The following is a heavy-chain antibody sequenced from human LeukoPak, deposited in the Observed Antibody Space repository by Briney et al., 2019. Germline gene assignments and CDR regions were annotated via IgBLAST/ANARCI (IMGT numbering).Heavy chain of an antibody. CDR3: AVLVRYYYYGMDV. V-gene: IGHV3-74*01. Sequence: GGSLRLSCAASGFTFSSYWMHWVRQAPGEGLVWVSRINSDGSSTSYADSVKGRFTISRDNAKNTLYLQMNSLRAEDTAVYYCAVLVRYYYYGMDVWGQGTTVTVSS. J-gene: IGHJ6*02. D-gene: IGHD2-15*01. CDR2: INSDGSST. CDR1: GFTFSSYW.